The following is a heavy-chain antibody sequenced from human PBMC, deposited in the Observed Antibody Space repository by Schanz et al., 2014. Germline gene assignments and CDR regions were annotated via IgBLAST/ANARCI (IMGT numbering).Heavy chain of an antibody. Sequence: EVQLVESGGGLVQPGGSLRLSFSSSFFTCSPPYMNWFRQAPGKGLEWVSVIYSGGSIYYADSVKGRFTISRDNSKNTLYLQMNSLRAEDTAVYYCARDAPWSRELWYFDLWGRGTLVTVSS. CDR3: ARDAPWSRELWYFDL. CDR1: FFTCSPPY. J-gene: IGHJ2*01. V-gene: IGHV3-66*01. D-gene: IGHD1-7*01. CDR2: IYSGGSI.